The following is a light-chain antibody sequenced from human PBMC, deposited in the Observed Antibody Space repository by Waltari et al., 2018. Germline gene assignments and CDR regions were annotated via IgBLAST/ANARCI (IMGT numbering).Light chain of an antibody. V-gene: IGLV2-11*01. CDR2: EVN. Sequence: QSALTQPRSVSGSPGQSVTISCAGTSSDVGAYNHVSWYQQSPGTAPKLLIYEVNNRPSGVPDRFSASKSGNTASLPLSGLRAEDEADYYCCSYAGDYTLVFGGGTKLTVL. J-gene: IGLJ2*01. CDR1: SSDVGAYNH. CDR3: CSYAGDYTLV.